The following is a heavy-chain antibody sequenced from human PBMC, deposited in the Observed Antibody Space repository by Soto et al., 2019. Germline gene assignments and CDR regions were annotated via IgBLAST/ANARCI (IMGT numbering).Heavy chain of an antibody. CDR1: GASISGFY. CDR2: IYATGTT. Sequence: PXATLSLSFTVSGASISGFYWSWIRKSAGKGLEWIGRIYATGTTDYNPSLKSRVMMSVDTSKKQFSLKLRSVTAADTAVYYCVRDGTKTLRDWFDPRGQGISVTVYS. V-gene: IGHV4-4*07. J-gene: IGHJ5*02. CDR3: VRDGTKTLRDWFDP. D-gene: IGHD1-1*01.